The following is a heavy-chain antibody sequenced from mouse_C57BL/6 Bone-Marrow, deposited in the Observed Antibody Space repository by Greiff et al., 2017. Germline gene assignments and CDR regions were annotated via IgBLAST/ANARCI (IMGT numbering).Heavy chain of an antibody. V-gene: IGHV1-81*01. Sequence: QVQLQQSGAWLARPGASVKLSCKASGYTFTSYGISWVKQRTGQGLEWIGEIYTRRGNTYYNEKFKGKATLTADKSSSTAYRELRSLTSEDSAVYFCARSRELRLFAYWGQGTLVTVSA. J-gene: IGHJ3*01. CDR3: ARSRELRLFAY. D-gene: IGHD3-2*02. CDR1: GYTFTSYG. CDR2: IYTRRGNT.